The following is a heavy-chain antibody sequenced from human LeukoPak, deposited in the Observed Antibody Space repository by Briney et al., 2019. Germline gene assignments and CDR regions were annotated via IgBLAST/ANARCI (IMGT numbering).Heavy chain of an antibody. D-gene: IGHD3-10*01. V-gene: IGHV4-61*01. J-gene: IGHJ4*02. CDR3: ARDAHMVRVKD. CDR1: GGSVSSGSYY. Sequence: SETLSLTCTVSGGSVSSGSYYWSWIRQPPGKGLEWIGYIYYSGSTNYNPSLKSRVTISVDTSKNQFSLKLSSVTAADTAVYYCARDAHMVRVKDWGQGTLVTVSS. CDR2: IYYSGST.